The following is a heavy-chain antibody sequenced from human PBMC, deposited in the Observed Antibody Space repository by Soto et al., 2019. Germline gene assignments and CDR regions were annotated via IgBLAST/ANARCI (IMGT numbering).Heavy chain of an antibody. CDR1: GGTFSSYA. Sequence: QVQLVQSGAELKTPGSSVKVSCKASGGTFSSYAISWVRQAPGQGLEWMGGIIPIFGTANYAQKFQGRVTITADESTSTAYMELISLTSEDTAVYYCAREVAGLAHYYYYGMAVWGQGTTDTVSS. V-gene: IGHV1-69*01. CDR3: AREVAGLAHYYYYGMAV. CDR2: IIPIFGTA. D-gene: IGHD6-19*01. J-gene: IGHJ6*02.